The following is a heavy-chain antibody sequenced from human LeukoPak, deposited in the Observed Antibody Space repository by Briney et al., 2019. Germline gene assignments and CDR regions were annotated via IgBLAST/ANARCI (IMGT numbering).Heavy chain of an antibody. V-gene: IGHV3-23*01. J-gene: IGHJ5*02. D-gene: IGHD2-2*01. CDR3: AKEPREYCSSTSCPNWLDP. CDR1: GFNFATYA. Sequence: GGSLRLSCAASGFNFATYAVTWVRQAPGKGLEWVSSVSDRGGTTYYADSVRGRFTISRDNSKNTLFLQMNSLRADDTAVYYCAKEPREYCSSTSCPNWLDPWGQGTLVTVSS. CDR2: VSDRGGTT.